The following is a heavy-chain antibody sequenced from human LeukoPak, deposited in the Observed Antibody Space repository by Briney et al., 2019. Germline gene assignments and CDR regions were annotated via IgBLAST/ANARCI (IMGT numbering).Heavy chain of an antibody. Sequence: GGSLRLSCAASGFTFSSYAMSWVRQAPGKGLEWVSAISGSGGSTYYADSVKGRFTISRDNSKNTLYLQMNSLRAEDTAVYYCAKDLDGDYGHYYYGMDVWGQGNTVTVSS. D-gene: IGHD4-17*01. J-gene: IGHJ6*02. CDR2: ISGSGGST. CDR1: GFTFSSYA. CDR3: AKDLDGDYGHYYYGMDV. V-gene: IGHV3-23*01.